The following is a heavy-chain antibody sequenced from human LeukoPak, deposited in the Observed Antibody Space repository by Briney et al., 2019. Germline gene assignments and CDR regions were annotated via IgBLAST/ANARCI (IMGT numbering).Heavy chain of an antibody. CDR2: IYYSGNT. V-gene: IGHV4-39*07. J-gene: IGHJ6*03. Sequence: SETLSLTCTVSGVSISSSSYYWGWIRQPPGKGLEWIGSIYYSGNTYSNPSLKSRVTISVDTSKNQFSLRLTSVTAADTAVYYCAREVEVYYYYMDVWGKGTTVTVSS. CDR1: GVSISSSSYY. CDR3: AREVEVYYYYMDV.